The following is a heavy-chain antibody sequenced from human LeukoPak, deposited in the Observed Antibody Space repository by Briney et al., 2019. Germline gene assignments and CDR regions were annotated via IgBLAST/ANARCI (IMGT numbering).Heavy chain of an antibody. Sequence: GRSLRLSCAASGFTFSSYGMHWVRQAPGKGLEWVAVIWYDGSNKYYADSVKGRFTISRDNSKNTLYLQMNSLRAEDTAVYYCARSEAAVVAAYHFDYWGQGTLVTVSS. V-gene: IGHV3-33*01. CDR3: ARSEAAVVAAYHFDY. CDR2: IWYDGSNK. J-gene: IGHJ4*02. D-gene: IGHD3-22*01. CDR1: GFTFSSYG.